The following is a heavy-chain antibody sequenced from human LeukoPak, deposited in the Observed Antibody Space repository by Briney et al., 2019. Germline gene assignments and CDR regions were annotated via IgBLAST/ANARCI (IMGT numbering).Heavy chain of an antibody. CDR2: ISYDGSNE. CDR1: GFTFSSYA. D-gene: IGHD3-22*01. J-gene: IGHJ4*02. CDR3: AKGHYFDSSGQYSYPEW. Sequence: PGGSLRLSCAASGFTFSSYAMSWVRQAPGKGLEWVAIISYDGSNEYYGDSVKGRFTISRDNSRNTLDLQMNSLRPEDTAVYYCAKGHYFDSSGQYSYPEWWGQGTLVTVSS. V-gene: IGHV3-30*18.